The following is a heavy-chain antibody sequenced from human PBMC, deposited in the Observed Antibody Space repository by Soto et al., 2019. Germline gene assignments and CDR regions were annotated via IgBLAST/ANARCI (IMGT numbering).Heavy chain of an antibody. V-gene: IGHV4-34*01. CDR2: INHSGST. Sequence: SETLSLTCAVYGGSFRGYYWSWIRQPPGKGLEWIGEINHSGSTNYNPSLKSRVTISVDTSKNQFSLKLSSVTAADTAVYYCARVGDTAQYYFDYWGQGTLVTVSS. CDR1: GGSFRGYY. D-gene: IGHD5-18*01. CDR3: ARVGDTAQYYFDY. J-gene: IGHJ4*02.